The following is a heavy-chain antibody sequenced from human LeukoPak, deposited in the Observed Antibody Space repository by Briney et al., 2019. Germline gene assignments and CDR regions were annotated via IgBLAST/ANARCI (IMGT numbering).Heavy chain of an antibody. CDR2: INPSGGST. V-gene: IGHV1-46*01. CDR1: GYTFTSYY. J-gene: IGHJ4*02. D-gene: IGHD6-19*01. Sequence: ASVKVSCKASGYTFTSYYMHWVRQAPGQGLEWMGIINPSGGSTSYAQKLQGRVTMTTDTSTSTAYMELRSLRSDDTAVYYCARAGEWLVSNPYYFDYWGQGTLVTVSS. CDR3: ARAGEWLVSNPYYFDY.